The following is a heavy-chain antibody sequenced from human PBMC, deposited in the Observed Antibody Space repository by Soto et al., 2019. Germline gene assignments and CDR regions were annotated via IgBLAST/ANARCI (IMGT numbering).Heavy chain of an antibody. CDR1: GFTFSGSA. CDR2: IRSKANSYAT. J-gene: IGHJ4*02. CDR3: TPSGWPYYFDY. D-gene: IGHD6-19*01. V-gene: IGHV3-73*01. Sequence: GGSLRLSCAASGFTFSGSAMHWVRQASGKGLEWVGRIRSKANSYATAYAASAKGRFTISRDDSKNTAYLQMNSLKTEDTAVYYCTPSGWPYYFDYWGQGTLVTVSS.